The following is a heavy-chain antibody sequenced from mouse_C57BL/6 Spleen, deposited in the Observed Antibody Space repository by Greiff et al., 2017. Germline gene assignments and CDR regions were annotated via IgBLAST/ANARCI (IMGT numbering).Heavy chain of an antibody. J-gene: IGHJ2*01. CDR2: INPNYGTT. D-gene: IGHD1-1*01. CDR3: ARLGGIYYYGSSQYYFDY. CDR1: GYSFTDYN. Sequence: EVQRVESGPELVKPGASVKISCKASGYSFTDYNMNWVKQSNGKSLEWIGVINPNYGTTSYNQKFKGKATLTVDQSSSTAYMQLNSLTSEDSAVYYCARLGGIYYYGSSQYYFDYWGQGTTLTVSS. V-gene: IGHV1-39*01.